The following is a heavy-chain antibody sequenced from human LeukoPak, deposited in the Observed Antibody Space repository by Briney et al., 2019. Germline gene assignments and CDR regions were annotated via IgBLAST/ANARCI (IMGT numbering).Heavy chain of an antibody. CDR3: ARVGNFGYSSSWYD. CDR2: INTDGSST. V-gene: IGHV3-74*01. CDR1: GFTFSSYW. Sequence: PGGSLRLSCAASGFTFSSYWMHWVRQAPGKGLVWVSRINTDGSSTSYADSVKGRFTISRDNARNTLYLQMNSLRAEDTAVYYCARVGNFGYSSSWYDWGQGTLVTVSS. D-gene: IGHD6-13*01. J-gene: IGHJ4*02.